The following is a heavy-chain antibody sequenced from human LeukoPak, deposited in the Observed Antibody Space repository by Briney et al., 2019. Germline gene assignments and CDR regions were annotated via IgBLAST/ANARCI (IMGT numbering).Heavy chain of an antibody. J-gene: IGHJ6*02. CDR2: INHNGNVN. Sequence: GGFLRLSCAASGFTFSSYWMNWARQAPGKGLEWVASINHNGNVNYYVDSVKGRFTISRDNAKNSLYLQMSNLRAEDTAVYFCARGGGLDVWGQGATVTVSS. D-gene: IGHD3-16*01. V-gene: IGHV3-7*03. CDR1: GFTFSSYW. CDR3: ARGGGLDV.